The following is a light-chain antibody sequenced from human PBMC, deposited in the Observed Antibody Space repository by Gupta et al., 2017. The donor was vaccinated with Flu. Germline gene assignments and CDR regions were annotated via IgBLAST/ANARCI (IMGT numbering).Light chain of an antibody. Sequence: EIVLPQSPGTLSLSPGERATLSCRASQTVTSSYLAWYQPKLGQAPRLLIYGASSRATGIPDRFSGSGSGTDFTLTISRLEPEDFAVYFCQYYGNSLFGEGTKVEIK. CDR1: QTVTSSY. CDR2: GAS. CDR3: QYYGNSL. V-gene: IGKV3-20*01. J-gene: IGKJ4*01.